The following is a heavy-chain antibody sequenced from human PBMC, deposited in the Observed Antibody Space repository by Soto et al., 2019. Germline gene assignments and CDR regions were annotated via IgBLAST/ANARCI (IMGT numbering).Heavy chain of an antibody. Sequence: SGPTLVKPTQTLTLTCTFSGFSLSTSGVGVGWIRQPPGKALEWLALIYWNDDKRYSPSLKSRLTITKETSKNQVVLTMTNMDPVDTATYYCAHSRMDDLTDGDCTNGVCYSYYYYYGMDVWGQGTTVTVSS. V-gene: IGHV2-5*01. J-gene: IGHJ6*02. CDR3: AHSRMDDLTDGDCTNGVCYSYYYYYGMDV. CDR2: IYWNDDK. CDR1: GFSLSTSGVG. D-gene: IGHD2-8*01.